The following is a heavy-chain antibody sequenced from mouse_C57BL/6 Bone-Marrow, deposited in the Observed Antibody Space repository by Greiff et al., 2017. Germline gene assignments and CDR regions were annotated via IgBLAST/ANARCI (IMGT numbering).Heavy chain of an antibody. CDR3: ARGYEGWFAY. V-gene: IGHV1S81*02. J-gene: IGHJ3*01. Sequence: VQLQQPGAELVKPGASVKLSCKASGYTFTSYWMHWVKQRPGQGLEWIGEINPSNGYTNYNQKFKGKATLTADKSSSPAYMQLSSLTSEDSAVYYCARGYEGWFAYWGQGTPVTVSA. CDR1: GYTFTSYW. D-gene: IGHD2-2*01. CDR2: INPSNGYT.